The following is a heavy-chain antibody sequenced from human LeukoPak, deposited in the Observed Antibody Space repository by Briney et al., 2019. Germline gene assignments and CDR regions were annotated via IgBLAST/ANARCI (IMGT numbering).Heavy chain of an antibody. J-gene: IGHJ4*02. CDR2: ISYDGSNK. D-gene: IGHD3-10*01. CDR3: AKDTDSPYGPPSYYFDY. CDR1: GFTFSSYA. V-gene: IGHV3-30*04. Sequence: GGSLRLSCAASGFTFSSYAMHWVRQAPGKGLEWVAVISYDGSNKYYADSVKGRFTISRDNSKNTLYLQMNSLRAEDTAVYYCAKDTDSPYGPPSYYFDYWGQGTLVTVSS.